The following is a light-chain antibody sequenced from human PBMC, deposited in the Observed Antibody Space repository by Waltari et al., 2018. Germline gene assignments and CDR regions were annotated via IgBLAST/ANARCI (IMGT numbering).Light chain of an antibody. CDR2: AAS. J-gene: IGKJ1*01. V-gene: IGKV3-15*01. CDR1: QSVRTN. Sequence: EIVMTQSPVTLSVSPGERAALSCRPSQSVRTNLAWYQQRPGQTPRLLIYAASTRATEIPARFSGSGSGTEFTLTISSLQSEDFAVYYCQHYDNWPPWTFGQGTKVEIK. CDR3: QHYDNWPPWT.